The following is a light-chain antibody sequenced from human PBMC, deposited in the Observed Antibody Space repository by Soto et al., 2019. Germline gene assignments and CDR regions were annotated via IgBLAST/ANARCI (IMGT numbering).Light chain of an antibody. Sequence: QSVLTQPPSASGTPGQRVTISCSGSSSNIGSKYVYWYQQLPGTAPKLLMYRDNQRSSGVPDRFSGSKSGTSASLAISGLRADDEADYYCAALDDSLSGVVFGGGTKLTVL. J-gene: IGLJ2*01. CDR3: AALDDSLSGVV. CDR1: SSNIGSKY. V-gene: IGLV1-47*01. CDR2: RDN.